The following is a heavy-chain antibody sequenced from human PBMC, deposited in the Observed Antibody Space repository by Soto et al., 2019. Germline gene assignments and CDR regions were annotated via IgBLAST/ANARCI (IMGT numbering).Heavy chain of an antibody. J-gene: IGHJ6*02. V-gene: IGHV3-15*07. CDR2: IKTNSEGGTT. CDR1: GFAFSEAW. Sequence: EVQLVESGGGLVKPGGSLRLSCAASGFAFSEAWMNWVCQAPGKGLEWVGRIKTNSEGGTTDYAAPVQGRFTLSRDDSRNTLSLQMNSLKTDDTAVYYCTTGSVEGVWGQGATVTVSS. D-gene: IGHD2-15*01. CDR3: TTGSVEGV.